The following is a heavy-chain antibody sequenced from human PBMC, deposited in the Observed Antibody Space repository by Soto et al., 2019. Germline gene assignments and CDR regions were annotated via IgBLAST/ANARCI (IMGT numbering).Heavy chain of an antibody. V-gene: IGHV3-23*01. Sequence: GALRLSCAASGFTFSSYAMSWVRQASGKGLEWVSAISGSGGSTYYADSVKGRFTISRDNSKNTLYLQMNSLRAEDTAVYYCAKVSSWELYYFDYWGQGTLVTVSS. D-gene: IGHD1-26*01. CDR1: GFTFSSYA. J-gene: IGHJ4*02. CDR2: ISGSGGST. CDR3: AKVSSWELYYFDY.